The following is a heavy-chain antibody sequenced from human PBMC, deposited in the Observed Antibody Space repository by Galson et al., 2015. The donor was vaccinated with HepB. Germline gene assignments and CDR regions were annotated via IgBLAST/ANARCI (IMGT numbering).Heavy chain of an antibody. J-gene: IGHJ6*02. CDR2: IKTDGTEI. CDR3: ARDEGWFGELLGYSYYGMDV. D-gene: IGHD3-10*01. CDR1: GFTFSSYW. Sequence: SLRLSCAASGFTFSSYWMHWVRQAPGKGLEWVATIKTDGTEINYVDSVRGRFTISRDNAENSLYLQMNSLRAEDSAVYYCARDEGWFGELLGYSYYGMDVWGQGTTVTVSS. V-gene: IGHV3-7*03.